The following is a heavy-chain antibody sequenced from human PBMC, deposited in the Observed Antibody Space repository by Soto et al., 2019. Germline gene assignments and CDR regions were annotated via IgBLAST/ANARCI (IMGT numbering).Heavy chain of an antibody. CDR2: MYYSGST. Sequence: QVQLHESGPVLVKPSQTLSLTCTVSGGSISSGDYYWSWIRQPPGKGLEWIGYMYYSGSTYYNPSLKSRVTISVDTSKNQFSLKLSSVTAADTAVYYYARWLGYGPHFDYWGQGTLVTVSS. CDR3: ARWLGYGPHFDY. V-gene: IGHV4-30-4*01. J-gene: IGHJ4*02. CDR1: GGSISSGDYY. D-gene: IGHD5-12*01.